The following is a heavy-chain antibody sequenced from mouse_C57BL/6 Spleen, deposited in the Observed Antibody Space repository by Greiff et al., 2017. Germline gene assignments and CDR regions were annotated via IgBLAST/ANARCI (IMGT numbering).Heavy chain of an antibody. CDR1: GYSITSGYY. Sequence: EVQVVESGPGLVKPSQSLSLTCSVTGYSITSGYYWNWIRQFPGNKLEWMGYISYDGSNNYNPSLKNRISITRDTSKNQFCLKLNSVTTEDTATYYCARGYGYDDYWGQGGTLTVSS. V-gene: IGHV3-6*01. CDR3: ARGYGYDDY. J-gene: IGHJ2*01. D-gene: IGHD2-2*01. CDR2: ISYDGSN.